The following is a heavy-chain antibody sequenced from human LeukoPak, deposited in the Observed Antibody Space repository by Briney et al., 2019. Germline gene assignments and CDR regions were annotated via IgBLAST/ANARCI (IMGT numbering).Heavy chain of an antibody. CDR2: ISSSSSTI. D-gene: IGHD3-22*01. Sequence: GGSLRLSCAASGFTFSSYTMHWIRQAPGKGLEWVSYISSSSSTIYYADSVKGRFTISRDNAKNSLYLQMNSLRDEDTAVYYCARDAYYYDSSGYSDGFFDYWGQGTLVTVSS. CDR3: ARDAYYYDSSGYSDGFFDY. J-gene: IGHJ4*02. CDR1: GFTFSSYT. V-gene: IGHV3-48*02.